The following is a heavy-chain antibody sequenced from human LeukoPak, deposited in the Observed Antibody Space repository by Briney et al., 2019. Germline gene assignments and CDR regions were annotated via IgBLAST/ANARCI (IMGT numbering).Heavy chain of an antibody. CDR2: IGGSGGST. CDR3: AKKKRELRGFDY. J-gene: IGHJ4*02. D-gene: IGHD1-7*01. CDR1: GFTFSSYA. Sequence: GGSLRLSCAASGFTFSSYAMSWVRQAPGKGLEWVSVIGGSGGSTYYADSVKGRFPISRDNSKNTLYLQMSSLRAEDTAVYYCAKKKRELRGFDYWGQGTLVTVSS. V-gene: IGHV3-23*01.